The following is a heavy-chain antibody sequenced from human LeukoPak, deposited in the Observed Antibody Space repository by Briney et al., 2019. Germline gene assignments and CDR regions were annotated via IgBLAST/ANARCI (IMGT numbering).Heavy chain of an antibody. J-gene: IGHJ4*02. Sequence: GGSLRLSCAASGFTSSSYGMHWVRQAPGKGLEWVAVIWYDGSNKYYADSVKGRFTISRDNSKNTLYLQMNSLRAEDTAVYYCARDRQASGSYLNYWGQGTLVTVSS. V-gene: IGHV3-33*01. CDR1: GFTSSSYG. CDR2: IWYDGSNK. D-gene: IGHD1-26*01. CDR3: ARDRQASGSYLNY.